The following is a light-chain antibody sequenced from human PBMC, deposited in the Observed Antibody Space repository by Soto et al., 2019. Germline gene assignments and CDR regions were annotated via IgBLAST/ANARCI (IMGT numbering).Light chain of an antibody. CDR3: QQYNNWPPYT. V-gene: IGKV3-15*01. CDR1: QSVSSN. J-gene: IGKJ2*01. Sequence: ETVMTQSPATLSVSPGERATLSCRASQSVSSNLAWYQQKPGQAPRLLIYGASTRATGIPGRFSGSGSGTEFTLTIRSLQSEDFAVYYCQQYNNWPPYTFGQGTRLEIK. CDR2: GAS.